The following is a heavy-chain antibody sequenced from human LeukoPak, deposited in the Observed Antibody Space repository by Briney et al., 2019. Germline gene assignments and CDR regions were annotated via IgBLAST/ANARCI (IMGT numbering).Heavy chain of an antibody. CDR1: GGSISSYY. Sequence: SETLSLTCTVSGGSISSYYWSWIRQPPGKGLEWIGYIYYSGSTNYNPSLKSRVTISVDTSKNQFSLKLSSVTAADTAVYYCARDLSYYYDSSGFAFDIWGQGTMVTVSS. J-gene: IGHJ3*02. D-gene: IGHD3-22*01. CDR3: ARDLSYYYDSSGFAFDI. CDR2: IYYSGST. V-gene: IGHV4-59*01.